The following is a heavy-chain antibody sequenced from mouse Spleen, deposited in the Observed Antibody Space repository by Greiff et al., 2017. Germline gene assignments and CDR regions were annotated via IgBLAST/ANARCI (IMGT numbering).Heavy chain of an antibody. CDR3: ARGGLLLYYFDY. V-gene: IGHV3-6*01. J-gene: IGHJ2*01. CDR1: GYSITSGYY. Sequence: EVQLQQSGPGLVKPSQSLSLTCSVTGYSITSGYYWNWIRQFPGNKLEWMGYISYDGSNNYNPSLKNRISITRDTSKNQFFLKLNSVTTEDTATYYCARGGLLLYYFDYWGQGTTLTVSS. CDR2: ISYDGSN. D-gene: IGHD2-3*01.